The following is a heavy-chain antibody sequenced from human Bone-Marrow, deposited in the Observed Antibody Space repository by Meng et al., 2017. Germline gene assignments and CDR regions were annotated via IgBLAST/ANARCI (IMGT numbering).Heavy chain of an antibody. J-gene: IGHJ4*02. CDR3: ARAGYCSGGSCPDY. CDR1: GFTFDDYA. CDR2: ISWNSGSI. D-gene: IGHD2-15*01. V-gene: IGHV3-9*01. Sequence: GGSLRLSCAASGFTFDDYAMHWVRQAPGKGLEWVSGISWNSGSIGYADSVKGRFTISRDNAKNCLYLQMNSLRAEDTAVYYCARAGYCSGGSCPDYWGQGTLVTVSS.